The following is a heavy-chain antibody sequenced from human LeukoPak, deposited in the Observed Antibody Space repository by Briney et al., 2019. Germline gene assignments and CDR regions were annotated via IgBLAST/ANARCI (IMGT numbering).Heavy chain of an antibody. CDR3: ARDPGAYYDILTGYYDYYYYYGMDV. V-gene: IGHV3-64*04. J-gene: IGHJ6*02. CDR1: GFTFSSYA. CDR2: ISSNGGST. D-gene: IGHD3-9*01. Sequence: GGSLRLSCSASGFTFSSYALHWVRQAPGKGLEHVSAISSNGGSTYYADSVKGRFTISRDNSKSTLYLQMNSLRAEDTAVYYCARDPGAYYDILTGYYDYYYYYGMDVWGQGTTVTVSS.